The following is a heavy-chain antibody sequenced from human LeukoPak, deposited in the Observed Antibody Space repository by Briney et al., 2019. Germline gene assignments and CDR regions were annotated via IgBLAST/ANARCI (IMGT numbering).Heavy chain of an antibody. Sequence: SETLSLTCTVSSGSISSYYWSWIRQPPGKGLEWIGYIYTSGSTNYNPSLKSRVTISVDTSKNQFSLKLSSVTAADTAVYYCARLLGEGVAGWTVNWFDPWGQGTLVTVSS. CDR2: IYTSGST. J-gene: IGHJ5*02. D-gene: IGHD6-19*01. CDR3: ARLLGEGVAGWTVNWFDP. V-gene: IGHV4-4*09. CDR1: SGSISSYY.